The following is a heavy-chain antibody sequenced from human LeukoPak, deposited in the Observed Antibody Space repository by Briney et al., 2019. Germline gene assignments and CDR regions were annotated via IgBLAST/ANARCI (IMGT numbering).Heavy chain of an antibody. CDR2: INWNGGST. J-gene: IGHJ4*02. V-gene: IGHV3-20*04. CDR3: AMSGSYYNIGGDY. CDR1: GFTFSNYW. Sequence: GGSLRLSCAASGFTFSNYWMHWVRQAPGKGLEWVSGINWNGGSTGYADSVKGRFTISRDNSKNTLYLQMNSLRAEDTAVYYCAMSGSYYNIGGDYWGQGTLVTVSS. D-gene: IGHD3-10*01.